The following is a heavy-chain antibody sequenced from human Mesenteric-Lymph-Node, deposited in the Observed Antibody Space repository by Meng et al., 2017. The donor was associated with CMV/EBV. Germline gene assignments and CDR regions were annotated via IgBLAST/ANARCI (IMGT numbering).Heavy chain of an antibody. V-gene: IGHV3-7*01. J-gene: IGHJ4*02. CDR2: IKEDGSEE. CDR3: AKDGGPGSGTYFRTD. D-gene: IGHD3-10*01. Sequence: GESLKISCAASGFTFSSYWITWVRQAPGKGLEWVATIKEDGSEEYYVDSVKGRFTISRDNAKNSLYLQMNSLRVEDTAVYYCAKDGGPGSGTYFRTDWGQGTLVTVSS. CDR1: GFTFSSYW.